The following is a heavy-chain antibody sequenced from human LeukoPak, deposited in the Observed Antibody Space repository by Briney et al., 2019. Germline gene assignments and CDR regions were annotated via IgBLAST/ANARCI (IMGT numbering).Heavy chain of an antibody. CDR2: IIPILGIA. Sequence: SVKVSCKASGGTFSSYAISWVRQAPGQGLEWMGRIIPILGIANYAQKFQGRVTITADKSTSTAYMELSSLRSEDTAVYYCASPARDYYYDSSGYYEVPYFDYWGQGTLVTVSS. J-gene: IGHJ4*02. V-gene: IGHV1-69*04. CDR3: ASPARDYYYDSSGYYEVPYFDY. D-gene: IGHD3-22*01. CDR1: GGTFSSYA.